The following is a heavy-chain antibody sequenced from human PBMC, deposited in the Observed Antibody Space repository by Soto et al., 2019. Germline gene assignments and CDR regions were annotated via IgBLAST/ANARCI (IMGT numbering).Heavy chain of an antibody. J-gene: IGHJ4*02. CDR1: GGSISSSSYY. Sequence: SETLSLTCTVSGGSISSSSYYWGWIRQPPGKGLEWIGSIYYSGSTYYNPSLKSRVTISVDTSKNQFSLKLSSVTAADTAVYYCARLQGAIMLEENVYFDYWGQGXLVTVYS. CDR3: ARLQGAIMLEENVYFDY. V-gene: IGHV4-39*01. CDR2: IYYSGST. D-gene: IGHD2-8*01.